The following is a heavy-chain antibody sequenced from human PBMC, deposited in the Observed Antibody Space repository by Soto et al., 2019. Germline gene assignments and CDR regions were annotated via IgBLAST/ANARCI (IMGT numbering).Heavy chain of an antibody. V-gene: IGHV3-23*01. J-gene: IGHJ4*02. CDR3: VKGFWGDY. D-gene: IGHD3-16*01. CDR2: VSGGGIT. CDR1: GFTFSSHD. Sequence: EVQLLESGGGLVQPGGSLRLSCSASGFTFSSHDMIWVRQAPGKGLEWVSGVSGGGITSYADSEKGRFTISRDKSRNTLYLQMNSLRVEDTAVYYCVKGFWGDYWGQGTLDTVSS.